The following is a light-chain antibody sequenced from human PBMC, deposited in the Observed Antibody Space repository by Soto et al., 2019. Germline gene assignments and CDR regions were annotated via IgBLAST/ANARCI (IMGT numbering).Light chain of an antibody. CDR3: QQYNNWPRT. CDR1: QSVSSN. CDR2: GAS. V-gene: IGKV3-15*01. Sequence: DIVMTQSPATLSVSPGERATLSCRASQSVSSNLAWYQQRPGQAPSLLLYGASTRATGIPARFSGSGSGTEFTLTISSLQSEDFAVYSCQQYNNWPRTFGQGTKLEIK. J-gene: IGKJ2*01.